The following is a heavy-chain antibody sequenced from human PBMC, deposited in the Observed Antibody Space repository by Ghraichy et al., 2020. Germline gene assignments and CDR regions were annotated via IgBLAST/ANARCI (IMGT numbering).Heavy chain of an antibody. CDR2: IYYSGSTNY. D-gene: IGHD5-12*01. V-gene: IGHV4-59*01. Sequence: SETLSLTCSVSGGSISSYYWHWIRQPPGKGLEWIGYIYYSGSTNYNYNPSLKSRVTISVDTSKNQLSLTLSSVTAADTAVYYCARDLRHSGYDYFDYWGQGALVTVSS. CDR1: GGSISSYY. J-gene: IGHJ4*02. CDR3: ARDLRHSGYDYFDY.